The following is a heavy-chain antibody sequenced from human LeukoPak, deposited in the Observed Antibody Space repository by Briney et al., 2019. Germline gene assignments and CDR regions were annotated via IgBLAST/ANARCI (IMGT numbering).Heavy chain of an antibody. CDR2: IYYSGNS. Sequence: PSETLSLTCTVSGASISSYDWSWIRQPPGKGLEWIGNIYYSGNSNYNPSLKSRVTISLDTSKNQFSLKLSSVTAADTAVYYCAREGGPYRPLDYSGQGTLVTVAS. CDR3: AREGGPYRPLDY. V-gene: IGHV4-59*01. J-gene: IGHJ4*02. CDR1: GASISSYD.